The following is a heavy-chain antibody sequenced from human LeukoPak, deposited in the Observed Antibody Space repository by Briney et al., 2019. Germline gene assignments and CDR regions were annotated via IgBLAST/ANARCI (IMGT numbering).Heavy chain of an antibody. Sequence: GGSLRLSCAASGFTFSSYNMNWVRQAPGKGLEWVSSISPSSNYIYYADSVKGRFTISRDNAKTSLYLQMNSLRAEDTAVYYCARDLRHPVGGTSYWGQGTLVTVSS. CDR3: ARDLRHPVGGTSY. CDR1: GFTFSSYN. J-gene: IGHJ4*02. V-gene: IGHV3-21*01. D-gene: IGHD4-23*01. CDR2: ISPSSNYI.